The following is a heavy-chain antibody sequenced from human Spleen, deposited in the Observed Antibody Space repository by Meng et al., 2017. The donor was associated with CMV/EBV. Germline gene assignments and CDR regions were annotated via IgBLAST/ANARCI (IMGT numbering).Heavy chain of an antibody. CDR3: AKDIGAHNWHDLPLDY. V-gene: IGHV3-9*01. CDR1: GFTFDNYA. CDR2: ISWHSGSI. Sequence: GGSLRLSCAASGFTFDNYAMHWVRQAPGKGLEWVSSISWHSGSIGYGASVKGRFTISRDNAKNSLHLQMNSLRAEDTALYYCAKDIGAHNWHDLPLDYWGQGTLVTVSS. J-gene: IGHJ4*02. D-gene: IGHD1-1*01.